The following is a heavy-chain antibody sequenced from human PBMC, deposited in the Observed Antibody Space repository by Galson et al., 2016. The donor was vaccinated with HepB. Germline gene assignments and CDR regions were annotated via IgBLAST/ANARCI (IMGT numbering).Heavy chain of an antibody. D-gene: IGHD1-26*01. Sequence: SVKVSCKASGYTFTRYYVHWVRQAPGQGLEWMGILNPSGGATTYAQKFQGRFTISRDNAKKPVFLQMNSLRADDTAVYYCAKNSVSSYSFPNWGQGTLVTVSS. CDR1: GYTFTRYY. V-gene: IGHV1-46*01. J-gene: IGHJ4*02. CDR2: LNPSGGAT. CDR3: AKNSVSSYSFPN.